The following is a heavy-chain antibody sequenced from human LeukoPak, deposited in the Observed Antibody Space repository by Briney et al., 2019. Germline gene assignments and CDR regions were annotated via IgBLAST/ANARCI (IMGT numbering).Heavy chain of an antibody. V-gene: IGHV3-7*02. Sequence: GGSLRLSCAASGFTFRNYFMSWVRQTPGKGLEWVANINQDGSGKYYVDPVEGRFTISRDNARNLSFLQMNSLRPEDTAVYYCAITLVRGVLNHPGYWGRGTLVTVSS. CDR1: GFTFRNYF. J-gene: IGHJ4*02. D-gene: IGHD3-10*01. CDR3: AITLVRGVLNHPGY. CDR2: INQDGSGK.